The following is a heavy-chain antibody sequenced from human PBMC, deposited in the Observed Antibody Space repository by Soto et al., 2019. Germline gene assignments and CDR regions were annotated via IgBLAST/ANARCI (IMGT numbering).Heavy chain of an antibody. Sequence: SLRLSCAASGFTFSSYGMHWVRQAPGKGLEWVAVISYDGSNKYYADSVKGRFTISGDNSKNTLYLQMNSLRAEDTAVYYCAKDNCISTSCYRLYNWFDPWGQGTLVTVSS. CDR2: ISYDGSNK. J-gene: IGHJ5*02. CDR1: GFTFSSYG. D-gene: IGHD2-2*01. CDR3: AKDNCISTSCYRLYNWFDP. V-gene: IGHV3-30*18.